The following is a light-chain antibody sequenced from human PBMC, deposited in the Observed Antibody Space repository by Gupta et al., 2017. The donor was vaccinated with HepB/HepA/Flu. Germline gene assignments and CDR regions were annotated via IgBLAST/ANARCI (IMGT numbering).Light chain of an antibody. J-gene: IGLJ2*01. CDR1: SSNIGSNY. V-gene: IGLV1-47*01. CDR2: RND. CDR3: AAWDGSLSTVL. Sequence: QSVLNQPPSASGTPGQRVTIPCSGSSSNIGSNYVSWYQQLPGTAPKLLIYRNDQRPSGVPDRFSGSKSGTSASLAISGLRSEDEVDYYCAAWDGSLSTVLFGGGTKLTVL.